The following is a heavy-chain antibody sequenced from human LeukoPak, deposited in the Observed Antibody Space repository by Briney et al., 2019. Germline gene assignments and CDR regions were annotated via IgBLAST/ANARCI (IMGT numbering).Heavy chain of an antibody. Sequence: GGSLRLSCAASGFTFSNYWMTWVRQPPGKGLEWVANIKQDGIEKYYVDSVKGRFTISRDNSKNTLCLQMNSLRAEDTALYYCAKGSRSYDSSGYHWDYWGQGTLVTVSS. CDR1: GFTFSNYW. CDR3: AKGSRSYDSSGYHWDY. D-gene: IGHD3-22*01. CDR2: IKQDGIEK. J-gene: IGHJ4*02. V-gene: IGHV3-7*05.